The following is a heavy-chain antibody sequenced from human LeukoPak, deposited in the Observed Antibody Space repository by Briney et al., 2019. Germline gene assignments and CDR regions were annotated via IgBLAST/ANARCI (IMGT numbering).Heavy chain of an antibody. CDR1: GFTFSSYW. D-gene: IGHD6-19*01. J-gene: IGHJ6*03. V-gene: IGHV3-7*01. Sequence: GGSLRLSCAASGFTFSSYWMSWVRQAPGKGLEWVANIKQDGSEKYYVDSVEGRFTISRDNAKNSLYLQMNSLRAEDTAVYYCARRGHSSGWSFNYIDVWGKGTTVTVSS. CDR3: ARRGHSSGWSFNYIDV. CDR2: IKQDGSEK.